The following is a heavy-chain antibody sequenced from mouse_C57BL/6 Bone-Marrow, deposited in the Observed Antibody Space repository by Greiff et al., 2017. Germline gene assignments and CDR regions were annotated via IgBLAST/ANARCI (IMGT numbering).Heavy chain of an antibody. Sequence: VQLQQSGAELARPGASVKLSCKASGYTFTSYGISWVKQRTGQGLEWIGEIYPRSGNTYYNEKFKGKATLTADKSSRPAYMALRSLTSEDSAVYLWARGGSNYFAWCAYWGQGTLVTVAA. CDR1: GYTFTSYG. V-gene: IGHV1-81*01. J-gene: IGHJ3*01. CDR2: IYPRSGNT. CDR3: ARGGSNYFAWCAY. D-gene: IGHD2-5*01.